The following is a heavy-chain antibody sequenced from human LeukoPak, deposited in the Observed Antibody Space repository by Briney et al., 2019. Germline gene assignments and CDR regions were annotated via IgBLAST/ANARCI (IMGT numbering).Heavy chain of an antibody. CDR3: ARVARRAAGWFDP. V-gene: IGHV1-2*04. Sequence: ASVKVSCEASGYTFTGYYMHWVRQAPGQGLEWMGWINPNSGGTNYAQKFQGWVTMTRDTSISTAYMELSRLRSDDTAVYYCARVARRAAGWFDPWGQGTLVTVSS. J-gene: IGHJ5*02. CDR2: INPNSGGT. CDR1: GYTFTGYY.